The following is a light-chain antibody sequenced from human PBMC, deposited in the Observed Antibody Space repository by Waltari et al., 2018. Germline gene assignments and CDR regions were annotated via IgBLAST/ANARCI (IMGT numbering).Light chain of an antibody. CDR2: AAS. V-gene: IGKV3-15*01. J-gene: IGKJ1*01. CDR3: QQYNSWPRT. CDR1: QSVSRD. Sequence: EVMMTQSPATLSVSPGERATLSCRASQSVSRDLAWYQPKAGQAPRLLIYAASTRATGIPARFSGSGSGTEFTLTISSLQSEDFAVYYCQQYNSWPRTFGLGTKVETK.